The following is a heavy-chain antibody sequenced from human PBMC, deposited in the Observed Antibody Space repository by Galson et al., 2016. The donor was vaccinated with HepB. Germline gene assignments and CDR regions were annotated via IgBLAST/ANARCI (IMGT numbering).Heavy chain of an antibody. D-gene: IGHD2-8*02. CDR1: GFTFSDYY. CDR2: ISVSGTYT. Sequence: SLRLSCAASGFTFSDYYMSWIRQAPGEGLEWVSYISVSGTYTNYADSVKGRFTISRDNAKNSLYLQMNSLRVEDTAMYHCASTLFCTDSACHNWLDPWGQGTLVTVSS. CDR3: ASTLFCTDSACHNWLDP. J-gene: IGHJ5*02. V-gene: IGHV3-11*06.